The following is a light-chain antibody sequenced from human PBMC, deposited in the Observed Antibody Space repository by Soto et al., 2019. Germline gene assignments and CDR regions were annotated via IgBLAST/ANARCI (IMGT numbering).Light chain of an antibody. CDR2: GAS. CDR3: QQYGSSPPT. CDR1: QSVSSY. J-gene: IGKJ1*01. Sequence: EIVLTQSPATLSVSPGERATLSCRASQSVSSYLAWFQQKPGQAPRLLIYGASSRATGIPDRFSGSGPGTDFTLTISRLEPEDFAVYYCQQYGSSPPTFGQGTKVDNK. V-gene: IGKV3-20*01.